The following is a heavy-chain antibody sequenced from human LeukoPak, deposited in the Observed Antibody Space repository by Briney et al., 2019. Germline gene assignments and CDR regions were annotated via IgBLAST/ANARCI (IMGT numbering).Heavy chain of an antibody. CDR2: IKQDGSEK. D-gene: IGHD5-18*01. V-gene: IGHV3-7*01. Sequence: GGSLRLSCAASGFTFSSYWMSWVRQAPGKGLEWVANIKQDGSEKCYVDSVKGRFTISRDNAKNSLYLQMNSLRAEDTAVYYCARALSGYSYGIDYWGQGALVTVSS. CDR1: GFTFSSYW. CDR3: ARALSGYSYGIDY. J-gene: IGHJ4*02.